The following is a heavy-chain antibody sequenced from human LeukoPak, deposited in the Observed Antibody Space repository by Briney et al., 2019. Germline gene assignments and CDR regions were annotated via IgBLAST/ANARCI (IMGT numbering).Heavy chain of an antibody. J-gene: IGHJ4*02. CDR1: GGSISSSSYY. CDR2: INHSGST. D-gene: IGHD2/OR15-2a*01. Sequence: SETLSLTCTVSGGSISSSSYYWSWIRQPPGKGLEWIGEINHSGSTNYSPSLKGRVTISVDTSKNQFSLKLSSVTAADTAVYYCARGRYLPLYFDYWGQGTLVTVSS. CDR3: ARGRYLPLYFDY. V-gene: IGHV4-39*07.